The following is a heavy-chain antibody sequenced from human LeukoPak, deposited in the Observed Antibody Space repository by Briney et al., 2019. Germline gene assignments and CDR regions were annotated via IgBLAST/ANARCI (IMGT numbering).Heavy chain of an antibody. CDR3: ARTRYSYGPPLPYY. J-gene: IGHJ4*02. CDR2: IYYSGST. D-gene: IGHD5-18*01. CDR1: AGSISSYY. Sequence: SETLSLTCTVSAGSISSYYWSWIRQPPGKGLEWIGYIYYSGSTNYNPSLKSRVNLSVGTSKNQFSLKLSSVTAADTAVYYCARTRYSYGPPLPYYWGQGTLVTVSS. V-gene: IGHV4-59*01.